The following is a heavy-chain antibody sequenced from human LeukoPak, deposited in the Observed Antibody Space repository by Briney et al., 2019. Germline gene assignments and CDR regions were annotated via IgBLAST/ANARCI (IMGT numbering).Heavy chain of an antibody. D-gene: IGHD3-22*01. Sequence: ASVKVSCKASGYTFTGYYMHWVRQAPGQGLEWMGWINPNSGGTNYAQKFQGWVTMTRDTSISTAYMELSRLRSDDTAVYYRASTYYYDSSGYYQDYYGMDVWGQGTTVTVSS. CDR2: INPNSGGT. J-gene: IGHJ6*02. CDR1: GYTFTGYY. CDR3: ASTYYYDSSGYYQDYYGMDV. V-gene: IGHV1-2*04.